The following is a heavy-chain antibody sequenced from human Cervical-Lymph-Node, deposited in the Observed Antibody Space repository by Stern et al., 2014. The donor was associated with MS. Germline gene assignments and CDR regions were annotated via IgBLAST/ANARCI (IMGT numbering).Heavy chain of an antibody. CDR3: ARISLGSGIDY. V-gene: IGHV1-2*02. D-gene: IGHD1-26*01. Sequence: QVQLVQSGAEVKKPGASVKVTCKTSENTFTGYYIHWVRQAPGQGLEWMRWINPNSGATNYAQRFQDRVSLTSDTSNSLAYMELDRLTSDDTAVYYCARISLGSGIDYWGQGSLVTVSS. CDR1: ENTFTGYY. CDR2: INPNSGAT. J-gene: IGHJ4*02.